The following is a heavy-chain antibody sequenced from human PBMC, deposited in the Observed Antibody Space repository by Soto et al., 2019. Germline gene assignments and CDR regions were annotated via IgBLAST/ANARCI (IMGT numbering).Heavy chain of an antibody. Sequence: GGSLRLSCAASGFTFSSYAMSWVRQAPGKGLEWVSAISGSVGSTYYAESGKGRFTITRDNSKNTLYLQMNSLRAEDTAVYYCAKTGGYYDGNGYHFDYWGQGTLVTVSS. D-gene: IGHD3-22*01. J-gene: IGHJ4*02. CDR1: GFTFSSYA. V-gene: IGHV3-23*01. CDR3: AKTGGYYDGNGYHFDY. CDR2: ISGSVGST.